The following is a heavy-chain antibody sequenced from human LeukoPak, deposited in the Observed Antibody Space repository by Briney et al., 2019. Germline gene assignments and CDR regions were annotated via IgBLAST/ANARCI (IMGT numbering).Heavy chain of an antibody. D-gene: IGHD1-26*01. CDR1: GFTFSNYA. J-gene: IGHJ4*02. CDR3: AKGKRVGAPYYFDS. Sequence: GGSLRLSCAASGFTFSNYAMTWVRQAPGKGLEWVSAMSDSGGKTYYADSVKVRFTISRDSSQNTLYLQMNNLRADDTAVYYCAKGKRVGAPYYFDSWGQGTLVTVSS. V-gene: IGHV3-23*01. CDR2: MSDSGGKT.